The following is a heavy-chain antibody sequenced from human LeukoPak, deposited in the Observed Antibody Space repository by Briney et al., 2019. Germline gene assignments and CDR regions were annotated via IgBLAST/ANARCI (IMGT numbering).Heavy chain of an antibody. CDR3: AKEGTYYDFWSGYTDFDY. V-gene: IGHV3-53*01. CDR1: GFTVSSNY. Sequence: PGGSLRLSCAASGFTVSSNYMSWVRQAPGKGLEWVSVIYSGGSTYYADSVKGRFTISRDNSKNTLYLQMNSLRAEDTAVYYCAKEGTYYDFWSGYTDFDYWGQGTLVTVSS. CDR2: IYSGGST. J-gene: IGHJ4*02. D-gene: IGHD3-3*01.